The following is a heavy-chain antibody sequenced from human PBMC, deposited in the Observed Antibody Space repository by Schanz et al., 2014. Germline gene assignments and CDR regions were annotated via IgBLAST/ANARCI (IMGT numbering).Heavy chain of an antibody. V-gene: IGHV3-72*01. J-gene: IGHJ3*01. CDR3: STDLTAVDYDAIGL. CDR2: ITNKPNNYNT. Sequence: EAQLLESGGGLVQPGGSLRLSCAASGFTFSDYYMSWIRQAPGKGLEWVGRITNKPNNYNTEYAASVKGRFTISRDDSKNTLHLQMNSLKTEDTAVYYCSTDLTAVDYDAIGLWGQGTMVTVSS. CDR1: GFTFSDYY. D-gene: IGHD4-17*01.